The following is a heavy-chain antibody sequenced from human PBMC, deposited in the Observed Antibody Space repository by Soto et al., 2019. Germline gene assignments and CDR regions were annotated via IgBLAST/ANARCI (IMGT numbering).Heavy chain of an antibody. CDR1: GGSFSGYY. V-gene: IGHV4-34*01. CDR2: INHSGST. D-gene: IGHD4-17*01. Sequence: QVQLQQWGAGLLKPSETLSLTCAVYGGSFSGYYWSWIRQPPGKGLEWIGEINHSGSTNYNPSLKSRVTISVDTFKNQFSLKLSSVTAADTAVYYCTYGDYCLEWGQGTMVTVSS. CDR3: TYGDYCLE. J-gene: IGHJ3*01.